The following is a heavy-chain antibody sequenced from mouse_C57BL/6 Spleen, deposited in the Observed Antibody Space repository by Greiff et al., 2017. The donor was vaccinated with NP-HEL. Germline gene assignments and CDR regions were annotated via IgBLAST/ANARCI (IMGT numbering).Heavy chain of an antibody. D-gene: IGHD1-1*02. Sequence: EVQLQQPGAELVKPGASVKLSCKASGYTFTSYWMHWVKQRPGRGLEWIGRIDPANGNTKYAPKFQGKATITADTSSNTAYLQLSSLTSEDTAIYYCARNYGGAMDYWGQGTSVTVSS. V-gene: IGHV14-3*01. CDR1: GYTFTSYW. CDR3: ARNYGGAMDY. CDR2: IDPANGNT. J-gene: IGHJ4*01.